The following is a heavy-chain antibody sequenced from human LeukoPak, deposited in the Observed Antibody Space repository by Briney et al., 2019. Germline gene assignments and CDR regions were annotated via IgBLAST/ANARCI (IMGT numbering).Heavy chain of an antibody. Sequence: PSETLSLTCTVSGGSISSGSYYWSRIRQPAGKGPEWIGRIYTSGSTNYNPSLKSRVTISVDTSKNQFSLKLSSVTAADTAVYYCAGTSIAARPDFRAFDIWGQGTMVTVSS. CDR2: IYTSGST. CDR3: AGTSIAARPDFRAFDI. V-gene: IGHV4-61*02. D-gene: IGHD6-6*01. J-gene: IGHJ3*02. CDR1: GGSISSGSYY.